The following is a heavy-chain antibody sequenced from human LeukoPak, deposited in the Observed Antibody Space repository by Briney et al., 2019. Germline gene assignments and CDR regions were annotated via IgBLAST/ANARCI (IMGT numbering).Heavy chain of an antibody. Sequence: VASVKVSCKASGGTFSSYAISWVRQAPGQGLEWMGGIIPIFGTANYAQKFQGRVTITTDESTNTAYMELSSLRSEDTAVYYCARGGYSSGWADDYWGQGTLVTVSS. CDR3: ARGGYSSGWADDY. CDR2: IIPIFGTA. J-gene: IGHJ4*02. D-gene: IGHD6-19*01. V-gene: IGHV1-69*05. CDR1: GGTFSSYA.